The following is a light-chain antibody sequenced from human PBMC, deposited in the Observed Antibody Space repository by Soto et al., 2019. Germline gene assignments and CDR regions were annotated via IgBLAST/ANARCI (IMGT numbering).Light chain of an antibody. CDR3: KRYHNAPQFT. V-gene: IGKV1-27*01. CDR1: QDISNS. Sequence: DIQMTQSPSSLSASVGDRVTITCRASQDISNSLAWYQQKPGKVPKLLISAASTLQSGVPSRFSGSGSGTDFTLTISSLQPEDVATYYCKRYHNAPQFTFGGGTKVEIK. J-gene: IGKJ4*01. CDR2: AAS.